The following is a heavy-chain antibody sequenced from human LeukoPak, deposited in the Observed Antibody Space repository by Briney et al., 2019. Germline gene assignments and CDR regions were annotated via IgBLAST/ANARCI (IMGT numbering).Heavy chain of an antibody. CDR3: ARVGSGYDFWSGYYGWFDP. CDR1: GYTFTSYG. D-gene: IGHD3-3*01. Sequence: GASVKVSCKASGYTFTSYGISWVRQAPGQGLEWMGWISAYNGNTNYAQKLQGRVTMTTDTSTSTAYMELRSLRSDDTAVYYCARVGSGYDFWSGYYGWFDPWGQEPWSPSPQ. J-gene: IGHJ5*02. V-gene: IGHV1-18*01. CDR2: ISAYNGNT.